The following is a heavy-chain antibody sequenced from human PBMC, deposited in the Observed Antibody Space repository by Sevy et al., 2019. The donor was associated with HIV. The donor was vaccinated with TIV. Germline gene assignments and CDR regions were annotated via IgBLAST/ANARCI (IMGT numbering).Heavy chain of an antibody. V-gene: IGHV3-48*03. CDR1: GFTFSSYE. Sequence: GGSLRLSCAASGFTFSSYEMNWVRQAPGKGLEWVSYISSSGSTLYYADSVKGRFTISRDNAKNSLYLQMNSLRAEDTAVYYCARDVAGLSGYSYGYWYYYGMDVWGQGTTVIVSS. J-gene: IGHJ6*02. CDR3: ARDVAGLSGYSYGYWYYYGMDV. CDR2: ISSSGSTL. D-gene: IGHD5-18*01.